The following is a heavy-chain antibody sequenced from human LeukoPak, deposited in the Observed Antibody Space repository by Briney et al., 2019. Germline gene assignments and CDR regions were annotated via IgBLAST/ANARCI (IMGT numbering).Heavy chain of an antibody. CDR1: GFXFSNYW. V-gene: IGHV3-7*05. J-gene: IGHJ5*01. CDR2: IKTDGSET. Sequence: GGSLRLSCAASGFXFSNYWINWVRQAPGKGLEWVANIKTDGSETYYADSVKGRFTISRDNAKNSVYLQMNSLRAEDTAIYYCARTGKFDSWGQGTLVTVSA. CDR3: ARTGKFDS.